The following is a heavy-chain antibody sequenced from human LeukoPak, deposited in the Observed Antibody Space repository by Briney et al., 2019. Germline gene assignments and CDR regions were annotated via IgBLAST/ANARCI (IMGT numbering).Heavy chain of an antibody. V-gene: IGHV1-2*02. J-gene: IGHJ1*01. CDR2: INPNSGGT. Sequence: ASVKVSCKASGYTFTGYYMHWVRQAPGQGLEWMGGINPNSGGTIYAQKFQGRVTMTRDTSISTAYMELSSLRSDDTAVYYCASRSGAEYFQHWGQGTLVTVSS. CDR1: GYTFTGYY. CDR3: ASRSGAEYFQH.